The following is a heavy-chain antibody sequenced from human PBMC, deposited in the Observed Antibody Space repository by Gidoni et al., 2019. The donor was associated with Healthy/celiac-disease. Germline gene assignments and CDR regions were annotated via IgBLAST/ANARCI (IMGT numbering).Heavy chain of an antibody. CDR3: ARDSPLGSVVVPAAILVY. J-gene: IGHJ4*02. V-gene: IGHV1-2*02. D-gene: IGHD2-2*02. CDR1: GNTFTGYY. Sequence: QVQLVQSGAEGKKPGVSVKVSCKASGNTFTGYYMHWVRQAPGQGLEWMGWINPNSGGTNYAQKFQGRVTMTRDTSISTAYMELSRLRSDDTAVYYCARDSPLGSVVVPAAILVYWGQGTLVTVSS. CDR2: INPNSGGT.